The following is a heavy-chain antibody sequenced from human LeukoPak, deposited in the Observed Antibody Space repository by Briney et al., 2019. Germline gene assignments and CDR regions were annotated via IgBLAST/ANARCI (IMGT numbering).Heavy chain of an antibody. Sequence: SETLSITCTVSGGSISSSTYYWGWIRQPPGKGLEWIGSIYNSGNTYYNVSLKSRVTMSVDTSKNQLSLKLNSVTAADTAVYYCARQPSLGYCSAGSCWFDPWGQGTLVTVSS. D-gene: IGHD2-15*01. CDR3: ARQPSLGYCSAGSCWFDP. CDR1: GGSISSSTYY. V-gene: IGHV4-39*01. J-gene: IGHJ5*02. CDR2: IYNSGNT.